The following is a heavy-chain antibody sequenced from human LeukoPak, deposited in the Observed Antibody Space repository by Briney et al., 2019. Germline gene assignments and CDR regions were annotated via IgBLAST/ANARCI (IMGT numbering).Heavy chain of an antibody. CDR1: GYSFTSYW. D-gene: IGHD3-22*01. CDR3: ARRTDSSGYIYDAFDI. Sequence: GESLKISCKGSGYSFTSYWIGWVRQMPGKGLEWMGIIYPGDSDTRYSPSFQGQVTISADKSISTAYLQWSSLKASDTAMYYCARRTDSSGYIYDAFDIWGQGTMVTVSS. V-gene: IGHV5-51*01. J-gene: IGHJ3*02. CDR2: IYPGDSDT.